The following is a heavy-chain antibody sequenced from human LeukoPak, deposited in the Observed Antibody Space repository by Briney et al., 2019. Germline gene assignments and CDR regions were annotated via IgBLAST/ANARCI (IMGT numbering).Heavy chain of an antibody. D-gene: IGHD3-9*01. Sequence: GGSLRLSCAASGFTFSNAWMSWVRQAPGKGLEWVGRIKSKTDGGTTDYAAPVKGGFTISRDDSKNTLYLQMNSLKTEDTAVYYCTTQVTYYDILADDYWGQGTLVTVSS. CDR1: GFTFSNAW. CDR3: TTQVTYYDILADDY. J-gene: IGHJ4*02. CDR2: IKSKTDGGTT. V-gene: IGHV3-15*01.